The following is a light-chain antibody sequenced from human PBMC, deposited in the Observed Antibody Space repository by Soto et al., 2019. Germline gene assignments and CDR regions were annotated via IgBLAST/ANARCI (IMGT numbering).Light chain of an antibody. V-gene: IGLV1-51*01. CDR2: DDI. CDR3: GSWDSSLTANV. Sequence: QSALTQPPSVSAAPGQKVTISCSGTTSNVANNFVSWYQQFPGKAPKLLIYDDIRRPSGIPDRFSASKSGTSATLGITGLQTGDEADYYCGSWDSSLTANVFGTGTKVNVL. CDR1: TSNVANNF. J-gene: IGLJ1*01.